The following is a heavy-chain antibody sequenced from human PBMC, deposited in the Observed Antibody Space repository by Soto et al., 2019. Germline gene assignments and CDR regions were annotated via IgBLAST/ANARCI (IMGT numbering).Heavy chain of an antibody. CDR3: AVGPRGQSSGLIDY. CDR1: GYSLTKLS. D-gene: IGHD6-19*01. Sequence: ASVKVSCKVSGYSLTKLSMSWVRQAPGKGLEWMGGIVAKNGERTYAQKFQGRVTMTADTARDTAYLELRSLRSEDTAVSYCAVGPRGQSSGLIDYWGQGTLVTVSS. V-gene: IGHV1-24*01. CDR2: IVAKNGER. J-gene: IGHJ4*02.